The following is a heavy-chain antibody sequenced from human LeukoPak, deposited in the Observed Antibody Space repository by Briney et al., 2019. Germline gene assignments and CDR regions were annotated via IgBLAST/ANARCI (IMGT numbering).Heavy chain of an antibody. CDR1: GFTFSSYA. V-gene: IGHV3-23*01. Sequence: PGGSLRLSCAASGFTFSSYAMSWVRQAPGKGLEWVSAISGSGGSTYCADSVKGRFTISRDNSKNTLYLQMNSLRAEDTAVYYCAKDPTHYYDSSGYYYWGQGTLVTVSS. D-gene: IGHD3-22*01. CDR2: ISGSGGST. CDR3: AKDPTHYYDSSGYYY. J-gene: IGHJ4*02.